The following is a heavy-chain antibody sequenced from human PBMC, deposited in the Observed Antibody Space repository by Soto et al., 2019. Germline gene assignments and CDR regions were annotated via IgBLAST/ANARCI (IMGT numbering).Heavy chain of an antibody. CDR1: GYTFINYY. V-gene: IGHV1-46*01. D-gene: IGHD6-19*01. CDR3: AREKWLVRRNDPFDI. Sequence: QVQLVQSGAEVKKPGASVKVSCKASGYTFINYYMHWVRQAPGQGLEWMGIINPNGGSTTYAQKFQGRVILTRDTSMNTVNMELSSLRSEDTAVYYCAREKWLVRRNDPFDIWGQGTMVTVSS. CDR2: INPNGGST. J-gene: IGHJ3*02.